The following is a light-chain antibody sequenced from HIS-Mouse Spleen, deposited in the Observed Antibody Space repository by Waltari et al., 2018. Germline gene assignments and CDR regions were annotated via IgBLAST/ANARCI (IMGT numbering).Light chain of an antibody. CDR2: EDS. V-gene: IGLV3-10*01. Sequence: YELTQPPSVSVSPGQTARITCPGDALPRKCAYWYQQKSGQAPVLVIYEDSKRPSGIPERFSGSSSGTMATLTISGAQVEDEADYYCYSTDSSGNHRVFGGGTKLTVL. J-gene: IGLJ2*01. CDR1: ALPRKC. CDR3: YSTDSSGNHRV.